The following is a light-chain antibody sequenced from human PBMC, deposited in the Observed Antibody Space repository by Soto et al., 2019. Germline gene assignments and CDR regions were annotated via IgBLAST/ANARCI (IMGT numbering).Light chain of an antibody. V-gene: IGLV2-11*01. Sequence: QSALTQPRSVSGSPGQSVTISCTGTSGDVGAYEYVSWYQQHPGKAPKLMVYDVNERPSGVPDRFSGSKSGNTDSLIISGLQAEDEADYYCCSYAGSPYVFGTGTKLTVL. CDR3: CSYAGSPYV. J-gene: IGLJ1*01. CDR1: SGDVGAYEY. CDR2: DVN.